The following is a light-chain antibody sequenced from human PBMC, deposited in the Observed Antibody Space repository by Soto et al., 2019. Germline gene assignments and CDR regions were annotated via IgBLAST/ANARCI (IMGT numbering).Light chain of an antibody. CDR2: EGS. J-gene: IGLJ3*02. V-gene: IGLV2-23*01. Sequence: QSALTQPASVSGSPGQSSTISCTGTSSDVGGYDLVSWYQQHPGKAPKLIIYEGSKRPSGISNRCSGSKSGNTASLIISGLQDDDEDDDYCCAYVRSNTLLFGGGTKLTVL. CDR3: CAYVRSNTLL. CDR1: SSDVGGYDL.